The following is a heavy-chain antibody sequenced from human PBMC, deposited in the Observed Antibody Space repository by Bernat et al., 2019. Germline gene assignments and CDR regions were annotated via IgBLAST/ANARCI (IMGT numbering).Heavy chain of an antibody. CDR3: AKDGSDRGPLFY. D-gene: IGHD3-22*01. Sequence: QVQLQESGPGLVKPSGTLSLTCAVSGGSISSSNWLSWVRQPPGKGLEWIGEIYHSGSTNSNPSLKSRVTRSVDKSKNQFSLKLSTVTAADTAVYYCAKDGSDRGPLFYWGQGTLVTVSS. V-gene: IGHV4-4*02. CDR1: GGSISSSNW. J-gene: IGHJ4*02. CDR2: IYHSGST.